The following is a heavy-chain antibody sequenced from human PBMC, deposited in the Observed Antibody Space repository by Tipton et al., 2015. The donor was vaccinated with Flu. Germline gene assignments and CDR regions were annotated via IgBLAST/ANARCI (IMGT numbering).Heavy chain of an antibody. CDR3: ARAAMYDYYGLDV. Sequence: AASGFTFRNYEMNWVRQAPGKGLEWLSFISGSGTATSYADPVRGRSTISRDNSKNSMYLQMSSLRAEDTAVYYCARAAMYDYYGLDVWGHGTTVTVSS. CDR1: GFTFRNYE. D-gene: IGHD2-2*01. CDR2: ISGSGTAT. J-gene: IGHJ6*02. V-gene: IGHV3-48*03.